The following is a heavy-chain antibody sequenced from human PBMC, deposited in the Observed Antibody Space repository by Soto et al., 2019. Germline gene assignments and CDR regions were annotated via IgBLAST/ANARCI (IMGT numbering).Heavy chain of an antibody. CDR2: IWYDGSNK. CDR1: GFTFSSYG. J-gene: IGHJ2*01. Sequence: QVQLVESGGGVGQPGRSLRLSCAASGFTFSSYGMHWVRQAPGKGLEWVAVIWYDGSNKYYVDSVKCRFTSSRDNSKKTLYLQMNRLRAEDTAVYYCAPDGCDFWSAYLKYWYFDLWGRCTLVTVSS. D-gene: IGHD3-3*01. V-gene: IGHV3-33*01. CDR3: APDGCDFWSAYLKYWYFDL.